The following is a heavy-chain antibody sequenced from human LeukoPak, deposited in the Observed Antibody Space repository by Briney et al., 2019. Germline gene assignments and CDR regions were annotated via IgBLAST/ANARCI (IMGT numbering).Heavy chain of an antibody. CDR1: GGSISSSSYY. J-gene: IGHJ4*02. D-gene: IGHD4-17*01. CDR2: IYYSGST. CDR3: ASIRTTVTTKYYFDY. V-gene: IGHV4-39*07. Sequence: PSETLSLTCTVSGGSISSSSYYWGWIRQPPGKGLEWIGSIYYSGSTYYNPSLKSRVTISVDTSKNQFSPKLSSVTAADTAVYYCASIRTTVTTKYYFDYWGQGTLVTVSS.